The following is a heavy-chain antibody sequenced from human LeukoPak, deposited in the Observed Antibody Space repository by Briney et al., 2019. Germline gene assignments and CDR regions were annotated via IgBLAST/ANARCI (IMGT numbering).Heavy chain of an antibody. Sequence: PAGSLRLSCAASGFTFSSYWMTWVRQAPGKGLEWVAHIKEDGSVTEYSESVKGRFTVSRDNAKNSLYLQMNTLRAEDTAVYYCLRWRGHAFFESWGQGTLVTVSS. CDR1: GFTFSSYW. J-gene: IGHJ5*01. CDR2: IKEDGSVT. CDR3: LRWRGHAFFES. V-gene: IGHV3-7*03. D-gene: IGHD3-16*01.